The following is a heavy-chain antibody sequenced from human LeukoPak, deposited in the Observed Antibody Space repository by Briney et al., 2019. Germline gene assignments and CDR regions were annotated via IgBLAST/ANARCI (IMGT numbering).Heavy chain of an antibody. Sequence: PGGSLRLSCAASGFTFSNAWMSWVRQAPGKGLEWVSRIKSKTDGGTTDYAAPVKGRFTISRDDSKNTLYLQMNSLKTEDTAVYYCTTAPKDTAMVMDYFDYWGQGTLVTVSS. CDR2: IKSKTDGGTT. V-gene: IGHV3-15*01. D-gene: IGHD5-18*01. CDR1: GFTFSNAW. CDR3: TTAPKDTAMVMDYFDY. J-gene: IGHJ4*02.